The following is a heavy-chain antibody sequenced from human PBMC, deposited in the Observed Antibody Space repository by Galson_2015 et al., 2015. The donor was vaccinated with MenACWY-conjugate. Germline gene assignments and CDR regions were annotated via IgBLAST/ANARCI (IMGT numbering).Heavy chain of an antibody. Sequence: SVKVSCKASGSAFSNYAMHWLRQAPGQRLEYMGWINVGSGTTRSSQKFQDRVTIITDTSANTAYMELSSLRSEDTAVYFCARAHLGYGYEYFGHWSQGTLVTVSS. CDR2: INVGSGTT. CDR1: GSAFSNYA. CDR3: ARAHLGYGYEYFGH. J-gene: IGHJ4*02. V-gene: IGHV1-3*01. D-gene: IGHD5-18*01.